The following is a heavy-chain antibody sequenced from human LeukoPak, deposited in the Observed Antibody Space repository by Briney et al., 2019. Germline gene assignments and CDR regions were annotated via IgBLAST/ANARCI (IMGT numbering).Heavy chain of an antibody. CDR3: ARDFLDSVDY. D-gene: IGHD2/OR15-2a*01. J-gene: IGHJ4*02. V-gene: IGHV3-30*04. Sequence: GRSLRLSCAASGFTFSSYAMHWVRQAPGKGLEWVAVISYDGSNKYYADSVKGRFTISRDNSKNTLYLQMNSLRAEDTAVYYCARDFLDSVDYWGQGTLVTVSS. CDR2: ISYDGSNK. CDR1: GFTFSSYA.